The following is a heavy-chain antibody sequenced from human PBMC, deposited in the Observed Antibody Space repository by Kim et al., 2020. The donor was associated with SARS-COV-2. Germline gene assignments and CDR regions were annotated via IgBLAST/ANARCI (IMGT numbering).Heavy chain of an antibody. CDR2: INPSGGST. Sequence: ASVKVSCKASGYTFTSYYMHWVRQAPGQGLEWMGIINPSGGSTGYAQKFQGRVTMTRDTSTSTVYMELSSLRSEDTAVYYCARGADDYYDSSGQFDYWGQGTLVTVSS. CDR3: ARGADDYYDSSGQFDY. D-gene: IGHD3-22*01. CDR1: GYTFTSYY. V-gene: IGHV1-46*01. J-gene: IGHJ4*02.